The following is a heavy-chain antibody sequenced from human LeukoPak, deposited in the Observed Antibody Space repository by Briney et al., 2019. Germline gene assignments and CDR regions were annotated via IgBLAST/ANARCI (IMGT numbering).Heavy chain of an antibody. CDR3: AKDFNWAFDY. Sequence: GGSLRLSCATSGFTFSHYGMHWVRQAPGRGLDWVAHIRYDESDKYYADSVKGRFTISRDISKNTVYLQMNSLRVEDTAVYYCAKDFNWAFDYWGQGTLVTVSS. J-gene: IGHJ4*02. CDR2: IRYDESDK. D-gene: IGHD1-1*01. CDR1: GFTFSHYG. V-gene: IGHV3-30*02.